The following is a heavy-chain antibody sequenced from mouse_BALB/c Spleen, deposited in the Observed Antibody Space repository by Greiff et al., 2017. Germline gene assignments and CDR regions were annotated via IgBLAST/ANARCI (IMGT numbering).Heavy chain of an antibody. V-gene: IGHV6-6*02. J-gene: IGHJ1*01. CDR2: IRLKSNNYAT. Sequence: EVMLVESGGGLVQPGGSMKLSCVASGFTFSNYWMNWVRQSPEKGLEWVAEIRLKSNNYATHYAESVKGRFTISRDDSKSSVYLQMNNLRAEDTGIYYCTRRDYGSSYWYFDVWGAGTTVTVSS. CDR1: GFTFSNYW. CDR3: TRRDYGSSYWYFDV. D-gene: IGHD1-1*01.